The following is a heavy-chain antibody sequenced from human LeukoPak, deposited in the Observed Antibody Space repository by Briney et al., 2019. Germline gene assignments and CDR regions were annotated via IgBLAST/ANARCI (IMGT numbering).Heavy chain of an antibody. CDR1: GYTFTGYY. J-gene: IGHJ4*02. Sequence: ASVKVSCKASGYTFTGYYMHWVRQAPGQGLEWMGWINPNSGGTNYAQKFQGRVTMTRDTSISTAHMELSRLRSDDTAVYYCARGNKNYYDSSGYYWGNYWGQGTLVTVSS. CDR3: ARGNKNYYDSSGYYWGNY. CDR2: INPNSGGT. V-gene: IGHV1-2*02. D-gene: IGHD3-22*01.